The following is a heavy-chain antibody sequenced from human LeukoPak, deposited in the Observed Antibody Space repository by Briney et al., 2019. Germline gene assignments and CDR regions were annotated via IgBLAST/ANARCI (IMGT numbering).Heavy chain of an antibody. D-gene: IGHD4-11*01. CDR3: ARHRYSNYVWRFFDY. V-gene: IGHV4-34*01. J-gene: IGHJ4*02. Sequence: MPSETLSLTCAVYGASFSGYYWSWIRQPPGKGLEWIGEIHHSGSTNYNPSLKSRVTISVDTSKNQFSLILSSVTAADTAVFYCARHRYSNYVWRFFDYWGQGILVTVSS. CDR2: IHHSGST. CDR1: GASFSGYY.